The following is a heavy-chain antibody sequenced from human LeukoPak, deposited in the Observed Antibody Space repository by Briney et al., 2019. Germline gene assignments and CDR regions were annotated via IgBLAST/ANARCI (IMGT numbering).Heavy chain of an antibody. CDR2: IYYSGST. CDR3: AREVNNYYDSSGYYYVKAYFDY. D-gene: IGHD3-22*01. CDR1: GGSISSSSYY. V-gene: IGHV4-39*07. Sequence: PSETLSLTCTVSGGSISSSSYYWGWIRQPPGKGLEWIGSIYYSGSTYYNPSLKSRVTISVDRSKNQFSLKLSSVTAADTAVYYCAREVNNYYDSSGYYYVKAYFDYWGQGTLVTVSS. J-gene: IGHJ4*02.